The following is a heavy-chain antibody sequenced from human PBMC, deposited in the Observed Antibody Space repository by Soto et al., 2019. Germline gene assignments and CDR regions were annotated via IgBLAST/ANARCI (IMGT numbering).Heavy chain of an antibody. CDR3: ARGKRYSSGWYGLGAYYFDY. V-gene: IGHV3-23*01. Sequence: GGSLRLSCAASGFTFSSYGMRWVRQAPGKGLEWVSAISGGGGSTYYADSVKGRFTISRDNSKNTLYLQMNSLRAEDTAVYYCARGKRYSSGWYGLGAYYFDYWGQGTLVTVSS. D-gene: IGHD6-19*01. CDR1: GFTFSSYG. J-gene: IGHJ4*02. CDR2: ISGGGGST.